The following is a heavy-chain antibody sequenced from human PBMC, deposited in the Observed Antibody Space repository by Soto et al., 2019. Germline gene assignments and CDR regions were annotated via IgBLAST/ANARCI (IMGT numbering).Heavy chain of an antibody. CDR3: ARVGTTPYSWFDP. J-gene: IGHJ5*02. CDR2: IYYSGST. CDR1: GGSLSSYY. V-gene: IGHV4-59*01. D-gene: IGHD4-17*01. Sequence: PSETLSLTCTVSGGSLSSYYWSWIRQPPGKGLEWIGYIYYSGSTNYNPSLKSRVTISVDTSKNQFSLKLSSVTAADTAVYYCARVGTTPYSWFDPWGQGTLVTVSS.